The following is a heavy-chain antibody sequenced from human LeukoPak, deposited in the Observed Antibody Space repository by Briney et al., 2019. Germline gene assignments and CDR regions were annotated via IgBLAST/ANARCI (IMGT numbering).Heavy chain of an antibody. CDR1: GFTFSTYG. D-gene: IGHD3-10*01. CDR3: AKRGPGSPQSGKYYFDY. Sequence: GGSLRLSCAVSGFTFSTYGMTWVRQAPGKGLEWVSAISGSAATTFYADSVKGRFTISRDNSKNTLYLQMNSLRAEDTAVYYCAKRGPGSPQSGKYYFDYWGQGTLVTVSS. J-gene: IGHJ4*02. CDR2: ISGSAATT. V-gene: IGHV3-23*01.